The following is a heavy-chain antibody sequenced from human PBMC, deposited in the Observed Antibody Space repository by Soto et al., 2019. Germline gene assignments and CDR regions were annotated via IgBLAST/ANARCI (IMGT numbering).Heavy chain of an antibody. CDR2: ISGSCGST. Sequence: PGGSLRLSCAASGFTFSRYAMSWVRQAPGKGLEWVSAISGSCGSTYYADSVKGRFTISRDNSKNSLYLQMNSLRAEDTAVYYCWKQSVSRPTEYIDYSGQGTLVTVSS. D-gene: IGHD6-6*01. CDR1: GFTFSRYA. CDR3: WKQSVSRPTEYIDY. V-gene: IGHV3-23*01. J-gene: IGHJ4*02.